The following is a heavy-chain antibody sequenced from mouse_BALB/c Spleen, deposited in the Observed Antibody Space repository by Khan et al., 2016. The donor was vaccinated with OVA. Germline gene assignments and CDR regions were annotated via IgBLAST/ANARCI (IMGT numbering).Heavy chain of an antibody. CDR2: IDPSDSYT. J-gene: IGHJ3*01. Sequence: QVQLQQPGAELVKPGASVKLSCKASGYPLTSYWLHWVKQRPGQGLEWIGEIDPSDSYTNYNQNFKGKATLTVDKSSRTTYMQLSSLTSEDSAVYYCVRSFLYGSSTWFAYWGQGTLVTVSA. CDR1: GYPLTSYW. D-gene: IGHD1-1*01. V-gene: IGHV1-69*02. CDR3: VRSFLYGSSTWFAY.